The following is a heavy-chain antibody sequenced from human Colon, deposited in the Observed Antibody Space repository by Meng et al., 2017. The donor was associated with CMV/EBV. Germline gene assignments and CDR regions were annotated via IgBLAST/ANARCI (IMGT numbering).Heavy chain of an antibody. CDR2: LSYSGST. V-gene: IGHV4-39*07. J-gene: IGHJ4*02. Sequence: GSLRLSCTVSGGSISSSSYYWGWIRQPPGKGLEWIGSLSYSGSTYYNPSLQSRLTISGDTSKNQFSLKLTSVTAADTAVYYCARGVSNYNYWGQGTLVTVSS. CDR1: GGSISSSSYY. D-gene: IGHD4-11*01. CDR3: ARGVSNYNY.